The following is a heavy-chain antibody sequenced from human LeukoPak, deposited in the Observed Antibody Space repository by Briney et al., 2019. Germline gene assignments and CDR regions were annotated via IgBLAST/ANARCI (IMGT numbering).Heavy chain of an antibody. CDR1: GFTFSSYG. D-gene: IGHD3-16*01. CDR3: AKSRARPFWVY. J-gene: IGHJ4*02. Sequence: QTVGSLRLSCAASGFTFSSYGMYWVREAPGKGLEWVAVISYDGSNKYSADSARGRFTISRDNSKNTLYLQMNSLRAESTTVYYFAKSRARPFWVYWGQGTLVTVSS. CDR2: ISYDGSNK. V-gene: IGHV3-30*18.